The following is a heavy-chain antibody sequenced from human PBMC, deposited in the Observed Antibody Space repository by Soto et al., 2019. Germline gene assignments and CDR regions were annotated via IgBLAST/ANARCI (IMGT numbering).Heavy chain of an antibody. Sequence: PTLVNPTETLTLTCTVSGFSLSNARMGVSWIRQTPGGALEWLTLIYYNDDRRFSPSLKTRLTITGDTSKNQVVLSLTNVDPGDTATYFCAHSDGGYEIIYFDFWGQGIPVTVSS. CDR3: AHSDGGYEIIYFDF. V-gene: IGHV2-5*01. CDR2: IYYNDDR. D-gene: IGHD5-12*01. CDR1: GFSLSNARMG. J-gene: IGHJ4*02.